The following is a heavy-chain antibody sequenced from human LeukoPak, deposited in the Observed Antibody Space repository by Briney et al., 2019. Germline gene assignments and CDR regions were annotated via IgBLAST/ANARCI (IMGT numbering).Heavy chain of an antibody. CDR2: IYYSGST. V-gene: IGHV4-59*01. Sequence: SETLSLTCTVSGVSISSYYWSWLRQPPGKGLEGIGYIYYSGSTNYNPSLKSRVTISVDTSKNQFSLKLSSVTAADTAVYYCARGYGAFDIWGQGTMVTVSS. CDR1: GVSISSYY. D-gene: IGHD3-16*01. J-gene: IGHJ3*02. CDR3: ARGYGAFDI.